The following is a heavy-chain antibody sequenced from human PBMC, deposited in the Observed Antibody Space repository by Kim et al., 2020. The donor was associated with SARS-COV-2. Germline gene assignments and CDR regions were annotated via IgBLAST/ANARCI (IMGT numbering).Heavy chain of an antibody. D-gene: IGHD2-15*01. CDR3: ARLLQLLNPVDF. Sequence: SETLSLTCIVSGGSIGSSNYYWGWLRRRPGRGLEWIGNIFHTGSTYYNLSRKSRVTMSANTTKNQFSLNLNSVTAADTAVYYWARLLQLLNPVDFWGQGTLVTVSS. CDR2: IFHTGST. V-gene: IGHV4-39*01. J-gene: IGHJ4*02. CDR1: GGSIGSSNYY.